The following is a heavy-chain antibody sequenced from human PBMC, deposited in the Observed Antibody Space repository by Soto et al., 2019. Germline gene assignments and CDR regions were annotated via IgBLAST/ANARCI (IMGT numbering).Heavy chain of an antibody. D-gene: IGHD3-10*01. V-gene: IGHV1-18*04. J-gene: IGHJ5*02. CDR2: ISAYNGNT. Sequence: GASVKVSCKASGYKFTTYGVSWVRQAPGQGLEWMGWISAYNGNTKYAENLQGRVTMTTDTSTSTAYMELRSLRSDDTAVYYCARDRYYYGSGSYYTSWFDPWGQGTLVTVSS. CDR3: ARDRYYYGSGSYYTSWFDP. CDR1: GYKFTTYG.